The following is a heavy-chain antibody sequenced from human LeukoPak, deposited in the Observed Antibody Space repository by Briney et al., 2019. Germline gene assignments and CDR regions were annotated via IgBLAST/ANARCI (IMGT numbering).Heavy chain of an antibody. CDR3: AAPLTVIPY. J-gene: IGHJ4*02. D-gene: IGHD4-17*01. V-gene: IGHV3-66*01. Sequence: SGGSLRLSCAASGFTVSGNYMTWVRQVSGKGLEWVSVIYSGGSTYYTDSVQGRFSISRDNSQNTLYLQMNSLRAEDTAVYYCAAPLTVIPYWGQGTLVTVSS. CDR2: IYSGGST. CDR1: GFTVSGNY.